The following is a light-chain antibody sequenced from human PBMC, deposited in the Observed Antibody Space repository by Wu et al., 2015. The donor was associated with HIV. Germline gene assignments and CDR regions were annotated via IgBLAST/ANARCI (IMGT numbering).Light chain of an antibody. CDR1: QSVTNSY. CDR3: QQYYNWPPWT. V-gene: IGKV3-20*01. J-gene: IGKJ1*01. Sequence: EIVLTQSPGTLSLSPGERATLSCRASQSVTNSYLAWYQQKPGQAPSLLIYGASSRATGIPDRFSGSGSGTEFTLTISSLQSEDFAVYYCQQYYNWPPWTFGQGTKVEIK. CDR2: GAS.